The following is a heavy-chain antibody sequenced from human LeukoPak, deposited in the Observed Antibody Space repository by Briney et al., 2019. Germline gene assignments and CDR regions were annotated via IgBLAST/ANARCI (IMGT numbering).Heavy chain of an antibody. V-gene: IGHV4-39*02. D-gene: IGHD1-26*01. J-gene: IGHJ2*01. CDR1: GGSIISGRYY. CDR2: VCYGGSA. Sequence: SETLSLTCNVSGGSIISGRYYWVWIWQPRGKGLEWIGSVCYGGSAYYNPSLKSRVTISVDTSKNHFSLKLNSVTAADTSVYYCVRSNSGSSRFWYFGLWGRGALVPVSS. CDR3: VRSNSGSSRFWYFGL.